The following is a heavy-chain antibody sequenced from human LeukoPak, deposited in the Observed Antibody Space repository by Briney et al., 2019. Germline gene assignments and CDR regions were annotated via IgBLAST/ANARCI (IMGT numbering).Heavy chain of an antibody. D-gene: IGHD6-19*01. CDR1: GGSFSGYY. CDR2: INHSGST. V-gene: IGHV4-34*01. Sequence: PETLSLTCAVYGGSFSGYYWSWIRQPPGKGLEWIGEINHSGSTNYNPSLKSRVTISVDTSKNQFSLKLSSVTAADTAVYYCARGGIAVAGTKFDYWGQGTLVTVPS. J-gene: IGHJ4*02. CDR3: ARGGIAVAGTKFDY.